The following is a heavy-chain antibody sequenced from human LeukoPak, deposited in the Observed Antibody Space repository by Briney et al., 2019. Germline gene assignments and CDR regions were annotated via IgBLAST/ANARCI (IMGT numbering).Heavy chain of an antibody. CDR1: GFGFSSYA. CDR3: AKVADYGDYAPLGH. Sequence: GGSLRLSCAASGFGFSSYAMTWVRQAPGKGLQWVSSITTTSDYIYYSDSVKGRFTISRDNAKNSLYLQMNSLRAEDTAVYYCAKVADYGDYAPLGHWGQGTLVTVSS. D-gene: IGHD4-17*01. J-gene: IGHJ4*01. CDR2: ITTTSDYI. V-gene: IGHV3-21*01.